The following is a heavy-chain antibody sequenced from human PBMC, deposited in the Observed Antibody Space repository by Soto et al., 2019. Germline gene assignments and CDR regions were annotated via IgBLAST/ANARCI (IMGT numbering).Heavy chain of an antibody. J-gene: IGHJ4*02. D-gene: IGHD4-4*01. CDR3: AKVGFDYSNYDY. Sequence: GGSLRLSCAGSGFTFSAYAMSWVRQAPGKGLEWVSGISGSGGSTYYADSVKGRFTISRDNSKNTLYLQMNSLRAEDTAVNYCAKVGFDYSNYDYWGQGTLVTVSS. CDR1: GFTFSAYA. V-gene: IGHV3-23*01. CDR2: ISGSGGST.